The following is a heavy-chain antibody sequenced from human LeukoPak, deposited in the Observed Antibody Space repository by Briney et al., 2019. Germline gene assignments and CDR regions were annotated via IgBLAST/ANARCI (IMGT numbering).Heavy chain of an antibody. V-gene: IGHV3-64*01. CDR3: ARYGSGSYYKY. CDR2: ISSNGGST. Sequence: GGSLRLSCAASGFTFSSYAMLWVRQAPGKGLEYVSAISSNGGSTYYANSVKGRFTISRDNSKNTLYLQMGSLRAEDMAVYYCARYGSGSYYKYWGQGTLVTVSS. D-gene: IGHD3-10*01. J-gene: IGHJ4*02. CDR1: GFTFSSYA.